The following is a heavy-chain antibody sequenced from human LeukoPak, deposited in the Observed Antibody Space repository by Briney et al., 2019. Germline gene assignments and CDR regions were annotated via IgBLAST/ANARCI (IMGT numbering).Heavy chain of an antibody. D-gene: IGHD2-15*01. CDR1: GFTFSTYA. V-gene: IGHV3-33*01. J-gene: IGHJ3*02. CDR2: IWYDGSNK. Sequence: GGSLRLSCAASGFTFSTYAMYWVRQAPGKGLEWVTVIWYDGSNKYYADSVKGRFTISRDNSKNTLYLQMNSPRADDTAVYYCARGAYCSGGRCPGAFDIWGQGTMVTVSS. CDR3: ARGAYCSGGRCPGAFDI.